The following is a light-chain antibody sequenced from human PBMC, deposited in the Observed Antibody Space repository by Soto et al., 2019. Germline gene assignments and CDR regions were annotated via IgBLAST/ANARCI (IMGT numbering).Light chain of an antibody. CDR1: QSISSY. J-gene: IGKJ2*01. V-gene: IGKV1-39*01. CDR3: QQSYSIPPYT. Sequence: DIQMTQSPSSLSASVGDRVTVTCRASQSISSYLNWYQQKPGKAPKLLIYAASTLQSGVPSRFSSSVSGTNFTLTISSLQPEDFATYYCQQSYSIPPYTFGQGTKLEIK. CDR2: AAS.